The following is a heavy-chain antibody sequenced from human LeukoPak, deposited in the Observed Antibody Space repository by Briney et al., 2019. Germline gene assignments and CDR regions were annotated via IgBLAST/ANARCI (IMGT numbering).Heavy chain of an antibody. V-gene: IGHV1-58*01. CDR1: GFSFTNSA. J-gene: IGHJ4*02. Sequence: SVKVSCKASGFSFTNSAVQWVRQARGQCLEWIGWIVVGSGKTKYAQNFQGRVTMTRDTSISTAYMELSRLRSDDTAVYYCASSRRLSDHLDILTGYSGGSYFDYWGQGTLVTVSS. CDR2: IVVGSGKT. D-gene: IGHD3-9*01. CDR3: ASSRRLSDHLDILTGYSGGSYFDY.